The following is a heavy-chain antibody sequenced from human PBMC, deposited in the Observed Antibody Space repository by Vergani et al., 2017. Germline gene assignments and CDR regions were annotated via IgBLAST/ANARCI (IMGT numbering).Heavy chain of an antibody. CDR1: GFTFSSYG. V-gene: IGHV3-30*02. CDR3: AKDEPDGSYLLT. D-gene: IGHD1-26*01. J-gene: IGHJ4*02. CDR2: IRYDGSNK. Sequence: QVQLVESGGGVVQPGGSLRLSCAASGFTFSSYGMHWVRQAPGKGLEWVAFIRYDGSNKYYADSVKDRFTISRDNSKNTLYLQMNSLRAEDTAVYYCAKDEPDGSYLLTWGQGTLVTVSS.